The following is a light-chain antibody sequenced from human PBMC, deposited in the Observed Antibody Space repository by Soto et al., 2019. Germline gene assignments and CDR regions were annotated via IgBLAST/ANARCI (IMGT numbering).Light chain of an antibody. J-gene: IGLJ1*01. V-gene: IGLV2-23*01. CDR3: CSYAGSSTYV. CDR1: SRDVGIYNL. Sequence: QWARSHPRSVCWSPGHSVATSCTGTSRDVGIYNLVSWYQLHPGKVPKLIIYEDTKRPSGISSRFSGSESGITAFLTISGLQAEDEADHYCCSYAGSSTYVFGTGTKVTVL. CDR2: EDT.